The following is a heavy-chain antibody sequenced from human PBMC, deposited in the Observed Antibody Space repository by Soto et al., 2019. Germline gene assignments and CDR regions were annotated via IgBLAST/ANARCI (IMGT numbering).Heavy chain of an antibody. D-gene: IGHD3-3*01. CDR1: GFTFSSYW. V-gene: IGHV3-74*01. Sequence: GGSLRLSCTASGFTFSSYWMHWVRQVPGKGLVWVSRIHSDGSAISYADSVKGRFTISRDNAKNMLYLQMTSLIAEDTAVYYCARFSGFWSAIDYWGRGNLVTVS. J-gene: IGHJ4*02. CDR3: ARFSGFWSAIDY. CDR2: IHSDGSAI.